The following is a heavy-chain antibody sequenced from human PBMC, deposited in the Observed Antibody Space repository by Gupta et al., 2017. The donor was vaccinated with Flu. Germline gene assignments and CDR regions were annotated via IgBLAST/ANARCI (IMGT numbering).Heavy chain of an antibody. CDR1: YTFTSYY. J-gene: IGHJ4*02. CDR2: FSPGDTST. Sequence: YTFTSYYIHWVRQAPGQGLEWMGVFSPGDTSTKYAQKFQGRVTVTRDTSTSTVYMELSSLRSEDTAVYYCARGVSCSGTTCFLFDHWGQGTPVTVST. V-gene: IGHV1-46*01. D-gene: IGHD2-2*01. CDR3: ARGVSCSGTTCFLFDH.